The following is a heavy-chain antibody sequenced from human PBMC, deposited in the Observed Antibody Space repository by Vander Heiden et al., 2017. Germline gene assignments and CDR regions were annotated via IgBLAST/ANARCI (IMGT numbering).Heavy chain of an antibody. D-gene: IGHD3-10*01. J-gene: IGHJ4*02. CDR3: ARGTGGY. Sequence: QVQLQQWGAGLLKPSETLSLTCAVYGGSFSDHSWSWIRQPPGKGLEWIGEINPSGTTNYNPSLKSRVTISVDTSNNQFSLKLISVTAADTAVYYCARGTGGYWGQGTLVTVSP. V-gene: IGHV4-34*01. CDR2: INPSGTT. CDR1: GGSFSDHS.